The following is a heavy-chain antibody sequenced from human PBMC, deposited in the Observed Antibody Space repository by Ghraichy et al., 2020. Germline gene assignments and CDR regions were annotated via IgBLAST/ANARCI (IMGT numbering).Heavy chain of an antibody. Sequence: GGSLRLSCAASGFTFSSYGMHWVRQAPGKGLEWVAVISYDGSNKYYADSVKGRFTISRDNSKNTLYLQMNSLRAEDTAVYYCAKDLVNYCSSTSCYDAFDIWGQGTMVTVSS. CDR1: GFTFSSYG. D-gene: IGHD2-2*01. CDR3: AKDLVNYCSSTSCYDAFDI. V-gene: IGHV3-30*18. J-gene: IGHJ3*02. CDR2: ISYDGSNK.